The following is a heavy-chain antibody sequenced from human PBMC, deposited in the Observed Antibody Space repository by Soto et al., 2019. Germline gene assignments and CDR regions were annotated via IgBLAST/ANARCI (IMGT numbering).Heavy chain of an antibody. J-gene: IGHJ4*02. V-gene: IGHV3-23*01. CDR1: GFTFSSYA. CDR3: ANVDSSSPIPAH. CDR2: ISGSGGST. D-gene: IGHD6-6*01. Sequence: GGSLRLSCAASGFTFSSYAMSWVRQAPGKGLEWVSAISGSGGSTYYADSVKGRFTISRDNSKNTLYLQMNSLRAEDTAVYYCANVDSSSPIPAHWGQGTLVTVSS.